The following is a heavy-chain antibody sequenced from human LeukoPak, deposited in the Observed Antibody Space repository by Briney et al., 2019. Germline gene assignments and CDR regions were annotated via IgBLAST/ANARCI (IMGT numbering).Heavy chain of an antibody. Sequence: SETLSLTCTVSGGSISSGDYYWSWIRQPPGKGLEWIGYIYYSGSTYYNPSLKSRVTISVDRSKNQFSLKLSSVTAADTAVYYCAGDTGGSTTGAFDIWGQGTMVTVSS. CDR3: AGDTGGSTTGAFDI. D-gene: IGHD5-18*01. CDR2: IYYSGST. CDR1: GGSISSGDYY. J-gene: IGHJ3*02. V-gene: IGHV4-30-4*01.